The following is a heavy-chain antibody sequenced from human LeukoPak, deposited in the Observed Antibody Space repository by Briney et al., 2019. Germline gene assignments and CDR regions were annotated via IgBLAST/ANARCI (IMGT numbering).Heavy chain of an antibody. Sequence: SETLSLTCAVSGGSFSGHCWSWVRQPPGKGLEWIGYIYYSGSTNCNPSLRSRVTISVDTSKNQFSLKVSSVTAADTAVYYCAIRPGCDAFDIWGQGTMVTVSS. D-gene: IGHD1-14*01. CDR2: IYYSGST. J-gene: IGHJ3*02. CDR3: AIRPGCDAFDI. CDR1: GGSFSGHC. V-gene: IGHV4-59*11.